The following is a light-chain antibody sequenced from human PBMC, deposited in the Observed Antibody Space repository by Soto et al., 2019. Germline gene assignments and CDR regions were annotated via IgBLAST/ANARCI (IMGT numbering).Light chain of an antibody. V-gene: IGLV1-44*01. Sequence: QSVLTQPPSASGTPGQRVTISCSGSSSSIGSNAVNWYQHIPGTAPKLLISNDNQRPSGVPDRFSGSKSGTSASLAISGLQSEDEADYYCAAWDGSLSAVLFGGGTKLTVL. CDR1: SSSIGSNA. CDR2: NDN. J-gene: IGLJ2*01. CDR3: AAWDGSLSAVL.